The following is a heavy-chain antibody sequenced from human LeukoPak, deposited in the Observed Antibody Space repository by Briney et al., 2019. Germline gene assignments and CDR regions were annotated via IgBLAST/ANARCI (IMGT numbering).Heavy chain of an antibody. CDR2: ISAYNGNT. V-gene: IGHV1-18*01. D-gene: IGHD6-13*01. CDR3: ARVSSSFSYFYYYYMDV. Sequence: ASVKVSCKASGYTFTSYGISWVRQAPGQGLEWMGWISAYNGNTNYAQKLQGRVIMTTDTSTSTAYMELRSLRSDDTAVYYCARVSSSFSYFYYYYMDVWGKGTTVTVSS. J-gene: IGHJ6*03. CDR1: GYTFTSYG.